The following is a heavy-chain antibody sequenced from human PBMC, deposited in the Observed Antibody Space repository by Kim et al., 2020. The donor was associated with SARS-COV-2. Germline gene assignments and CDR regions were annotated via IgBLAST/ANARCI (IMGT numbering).Heavy chain of an antibody. V-gene: IGHV1-8*01. Sequence: SRNTAFAQKFQGRVTMTTKTSISTAYMELRNLRSEDTAVYYCARDLTGDDYWGQGTLVTVSS. J-gene: IGHJ4*02. D-gene: IGHD7-27*01. CDR3: ARDLTGDDY. CDR2: SRNT.